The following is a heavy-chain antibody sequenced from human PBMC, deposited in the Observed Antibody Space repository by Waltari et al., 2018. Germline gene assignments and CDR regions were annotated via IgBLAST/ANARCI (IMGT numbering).Heavy chain of an antibody. J-gene: IGHJ4*02. Sequence: QVQLQESGPGLVKPSETLSLTCTVSGGSVSSGSYYWSWIRQPPGKGLEWIGYIYYSGTTNYNPSRKRRVTISVDTSKNQFSLKLSSVTAADTAVYYCARNGWFGEPSSFDYWGQGTLVTVSS. CDR2: IYYSGTT. V-gene: IGHV4-61*01. D-gene: IGHD3-10*01. CDR3: ARNGWFGEPSSFDY. CDR1: GGSVSSGSYY.